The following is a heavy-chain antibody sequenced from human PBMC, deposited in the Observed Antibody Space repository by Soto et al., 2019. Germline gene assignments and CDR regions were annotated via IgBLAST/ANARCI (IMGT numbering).Heavy chain of an antibody. CDR3: ARLGVCGGGTCSARNWFDP. Sequence: PGGSLRLSCAASGFTFNTYTMNWVRQAPGKGLEWVSSITSSSIYINYADSVKGRFTISRDNAKNSVYLQMNSLRADDTAVYYCARLGVCGGGTCSARNWFDPWGPGTLVTVSS. V-gene: IGHV3-21*01. CDR1: GFTFNTYT. CDR2: ITSSSIYI. J-gene: IGHJ5*02. D-gene: IGHD2-15*01.